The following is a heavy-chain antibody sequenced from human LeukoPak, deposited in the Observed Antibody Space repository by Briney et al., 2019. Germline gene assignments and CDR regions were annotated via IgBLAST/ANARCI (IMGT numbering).Heavy chain of an antibody. CDR2: ISYDGSNK. CDR1: GFTFSSYG. V-gene: IGHV3-30*18. Sequence: GGSLRLSCAASGFTFSSYGMHWVRQAPGKGLEWVAVISYDGSNKYYANSVKGRFTISRDNSKNTLYLQMNSLRAEDTAVYYCAKDFGTTVTRGFDYWGQGTLVTVSS. CDR3: AKDFGTTVTRGFDY. J-gene: IGHJ4*02. D-gene: IGHD4-17*01.